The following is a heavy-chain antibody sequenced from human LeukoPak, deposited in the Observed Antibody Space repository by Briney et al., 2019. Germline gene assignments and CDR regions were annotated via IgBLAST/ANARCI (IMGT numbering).Heavy chain of an antibody. V-gene: IGHV1-24*01. Sequence: ASVKVSCKVSGYTLTELSMHWVRQAPGKGLEWMGGFDPEDGETIYAQKFQGRATITRDTSASTAYMELSSLRSEDTAVYYCAMPWGGNSIISWGQGTLVTVSS. CDR3: AMPWGGNSIIS. D-gene: IGHD4-23*01. J-gene: IGHJ4*02. CDR2: FDPEDGET. CDR1: GYTLTELS.